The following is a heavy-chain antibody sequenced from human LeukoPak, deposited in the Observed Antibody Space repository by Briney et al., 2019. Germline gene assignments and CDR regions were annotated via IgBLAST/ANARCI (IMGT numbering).Heavy chain of an antibody. CDR3: AREGYPPYYYYYMDV. J-gene: IGHJ6*03. CDR2: ISAYNGNT. Sequence: ASVKVSCKASGYTFTSYGISWVRQAPGQGLEWMGWISAYNGNTNYAQKLQGRVTMTTDTSTSTAYMELRSLRSDDTAVYYCAREGYPPYYYYYMDVWGKGTTVTVSS. CDR1: GYTFTSYG. D-gene: IGHD5-12*01. V-gene: IGHV1-18*01.